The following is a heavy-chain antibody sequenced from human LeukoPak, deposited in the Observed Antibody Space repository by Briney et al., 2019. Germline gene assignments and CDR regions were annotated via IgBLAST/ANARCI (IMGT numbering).Heavy chain of an antibody. CDR1: GFIFSDAW. CDR2: IKSKTDGGTT. J-gene: IGHJ4*02. CDR3: TTHIRSWQNRYYFDY. Sequence: GGSLRLSCGASGFIFSDAWVSWVRQAPGKGLEWVGRIKSKTDGGTTDYGAPVEGRFTISRDDSKNTLYLQMISLKTEDTAVYYCTTHIRSWQNRYYFDYWGQGALVTVSS. V-gene: IGHV3-15*01. D-gene: IGHD2-15*01.